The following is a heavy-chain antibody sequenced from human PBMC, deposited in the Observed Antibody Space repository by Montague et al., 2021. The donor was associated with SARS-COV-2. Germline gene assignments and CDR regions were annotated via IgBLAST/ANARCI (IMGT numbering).Heavy chain of an antibody. CDR3: ASQEGVVVPAAQEDYYYYGMDV. CDR2: IYASGNT. CDR1: GGSFSGYY. D-gene: IGHD2-2*01. V-gene: IGHV4-59*08. Sequence: SETLSLTCAVSGGSFSGYYWSWIRQPPGKGLEWIGCIYASGNTNYNPSLKSRVTMSVDTSKNQFSLKLSSVTAADTAVYYCASQEGVVVPAAQEDYYYYGMDVWGQGTTVTVSS. J-gene: IGHJ6*02.